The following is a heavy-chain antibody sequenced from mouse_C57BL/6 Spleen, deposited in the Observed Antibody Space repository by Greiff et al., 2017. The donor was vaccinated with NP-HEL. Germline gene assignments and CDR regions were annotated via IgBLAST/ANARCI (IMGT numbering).Heavy chain of an antibody. CDR3: ARQGGIYDGYYPFDY. CDR1: GFTFSDYY. J-gene: IGHJ2*01. Sequence: EVMLVESGGGLVQPGGSLKLSCAASGFTFSDYYMYWVRQTPEKRLEWVAYISNGGGSTYYPDTVKGRFPISRDNAKNTLYLQMSRLKSEDTAMYYGARQGGIYDGYYPFDYWGQGTTLTVSS. CDR2: ISNGGGST. V-gene: IGHV5-12*01. D-gene: IGHD2-3*01.